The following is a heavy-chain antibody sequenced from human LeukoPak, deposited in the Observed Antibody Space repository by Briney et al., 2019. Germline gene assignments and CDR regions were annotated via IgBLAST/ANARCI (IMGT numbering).Heavy chain of an antibody. CDR1: CFIFNHHA. Sequence: GGSLRLSCAASCFIFNHHAMLWVRQAPGKGLEWVAVIWSDTTNKFYADSVRGRFTISRDDSSKIVYLQMDTMTDEDTAGYYCAKDAQRGFDYSNSLEYWGQGALVTVAS. D-gene: IGHD4-11*01. CDR2: IWSDTTNK. J-gene: IGHJ4*02. CDR3: AKDAQRGFDYSNSLEY. V-gene: IGHV3-33*06.